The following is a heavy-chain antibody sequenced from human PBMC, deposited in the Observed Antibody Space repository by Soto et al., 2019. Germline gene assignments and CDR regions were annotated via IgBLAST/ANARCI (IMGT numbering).Heavy chain of an antibody. CDR1: GDTFRNYA. V-gene: IGHV1-69*12. CDR2: TIPIFGTS. J-gene: IGHJ4*02. D-gene: IGHD2-21*02. CDR3: ARPTQIKQYCSGDCYSAPLDY. Sequence: QVQLMQSGAEAKKPGSSVKVSCKASGDTFRNYAISWVRQAPGQGLEWMGGTIPIFGTSNYAQKFQGRVTITADESTSTAYMELSSLRSEDTAVYYCARPTQIKQYCSGDCYSAPLDYWGQGTLVTVSS.